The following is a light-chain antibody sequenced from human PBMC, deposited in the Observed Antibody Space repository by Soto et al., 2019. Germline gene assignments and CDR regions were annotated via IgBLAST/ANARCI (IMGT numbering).Light chain of an antibody. CDR1: QGIRND. J-gene: IGKJ1*01. V-gene: IGKV1-17*01. Sequence: DTQMTQSPSSLSASVGDRVTITCRASQGIRNDLGWYQLKPGKAPKRLMYDASSLESGVPSRFSGSGSGTEFTLTISSLQPDDFATYYCQQYNSYSVTFGQGTKVDIK. CDR2: DAS. CDR3: QQYNSYSVT.